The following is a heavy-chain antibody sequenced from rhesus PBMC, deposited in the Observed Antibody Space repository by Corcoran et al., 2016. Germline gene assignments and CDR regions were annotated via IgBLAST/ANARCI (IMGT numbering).Heavy chain of an antibody. J-gene: IGHJ4*01. CDR3: ARDPPGAGTTLGY. CDR2: ITYSGST. V-gene: IGHV4-122*02. D-gene: IGHD1-20*01. Sequence: QVQLQESGPGLVKPSETLSLTCAVSGGSISSGYYYWSWIRQPPGKGLEWIGYITYSGSTSYNPSLKSRVTISRDTSKNQFSLKLSSVTAADTAVDYCARDPPGAGTTLGYWGQGVLVTVSS. CDR1: GGSISSGYYY.